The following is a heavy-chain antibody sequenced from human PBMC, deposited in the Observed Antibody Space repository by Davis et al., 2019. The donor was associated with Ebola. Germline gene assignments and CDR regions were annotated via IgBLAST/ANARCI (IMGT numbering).Heavy chain of an antibody. CDR1: GGSTNTNY. V-gene: IGHV4-59*01. Sequence: MPSETLSPTCSVPGGSTNTNYWSWIRQPPGKGLEWIGYIYYSGSTNYNPSLKSRVTISLDAPKDQFSLRLTSVTAADTAVYFCARVGGLGSSYLEAFDIWGQGTMVTVFS. CDR2: IYYSGST. D-gene: IGHD1-26*01. J-gene: IGHJ3*02. CDR3: ARVGGLGSSYLEAFDI.